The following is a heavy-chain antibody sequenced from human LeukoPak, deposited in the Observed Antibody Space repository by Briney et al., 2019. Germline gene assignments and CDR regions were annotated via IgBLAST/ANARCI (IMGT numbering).Heavy chain of an antibody. CDR1: GFTFSDYA. Sequence: GGSLRLSCAASGFTFSDYAMSWVRQAPGKGLEWVSTISNSDGSTYYADSVKGRFTISRDNAKNSLYLQMNSLRAEDTAVYYCAELGITMIGGVWGKGTTVTISS. V-gene: IGHV3-23*01. D-gene: IGHD3-10*02. CDR3: AELGITMIGGV. J-gene: IGHJ6*04. CDR2: ISNSDGST.